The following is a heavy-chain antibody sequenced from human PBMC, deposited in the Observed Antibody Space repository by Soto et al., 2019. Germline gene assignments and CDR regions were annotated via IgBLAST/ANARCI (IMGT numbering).Heavy chain of an antibody. CDR1: GFTFSSYA. CDR2: ISSSGDGT. J-gene: IGHJ6*02. D-gene: IGHD3-3*01. CDR3: ASYQGITIFGVVLQVMDV. Sequence: GGSLRLSCAASGFTFSSYAMTWVRQAPGKGLEWVSIISSSGDGTYYADSVKGRFTISRDNSRNTLILQMHSLRADDTAVYYCASYQGITIFGVVLQVMDVWGQGTTVTVSS. V-gene: IGHV3-23*01.